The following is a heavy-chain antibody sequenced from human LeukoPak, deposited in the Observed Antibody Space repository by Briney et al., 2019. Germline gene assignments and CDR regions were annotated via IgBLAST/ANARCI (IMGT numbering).Heavy chain of an antibody. D-gene: IGHD3-10*01. CDR1: GFTFSSYS. CDR3: ARDPAFGAFDI. V-gene: IGHV3-21*01. J-gene: IGHJ3*02. Sequence: KTGGSLRFSCAASGFTFSSYSMNWVRQAPGKGLEWVSSISSSSSYIYYADSVKGRFTISRDNAKNSLYLQMNSLRAEDTAVYFCARDPAFGAFDIWGQGTMVTVSS. CDR2: ISSSSSYI.